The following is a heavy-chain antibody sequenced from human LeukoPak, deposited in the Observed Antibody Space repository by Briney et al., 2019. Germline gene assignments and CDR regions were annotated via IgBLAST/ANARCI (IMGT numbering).Heavy chain of an antibody. Sequence: SETLSLTCTVSGGSISSYYWSWIRQPPGKGLEWIGYIYYSGSTNYNPSLKSRVTISVDTSKNQFSLKLSSVTAADTAVYYCARASFWESPINWFAPWGQGTLVTVSS. CDR2: IYYSGST. CDR1: GGSISSYY. J-gene: IGHJ5*02. CDR3: ARASFWESPINWFAP. V-gene: IGHV4-59*01. D-gene: IGHD3-16*01.